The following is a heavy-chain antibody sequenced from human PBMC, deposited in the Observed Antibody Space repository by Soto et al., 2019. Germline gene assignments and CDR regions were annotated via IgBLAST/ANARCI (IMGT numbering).Heavy chain of an antibody. CDR2: IIPILGIA. Sequence: ASVKVSCKASGGTFSSYTISWVRQAPGQGLEWMGRIIPILGIANYAQKFQGRVTITADKSTSTAYMELSSLRSEDTAVYYCARAYERVTRYYYYMDVWGKGTTVTVSS. CDR3: ARAYERVTRYYYYMDV. V-gene: IGHV1-69*02. J-gene: IGHJ6*03. D-gene: IGHD3-22*01. CDR1: GGTFSSYT.